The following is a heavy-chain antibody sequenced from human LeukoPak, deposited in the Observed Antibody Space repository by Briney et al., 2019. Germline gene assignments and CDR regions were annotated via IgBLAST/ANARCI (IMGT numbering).Heavy chain of an antibody. CDR2: LKEDGSQK. CDR3: ASDTVDTAVGIDY. V-gene: IGHV3-7*02. D-gene: IGHD5-18*01. J-gene: IGHJ4*02. CDR1: GFTFSSYW. Sequence: SGGSLRLSCAASGFTFSSYWMSWVRQAPGRGLEWVASLKEDGSQKYYVDSVKGRFTISRDNAKNTLYLQMNSLRAEDTAVYYCASDTVDTAVGIDYWGQGTLVTVSS.